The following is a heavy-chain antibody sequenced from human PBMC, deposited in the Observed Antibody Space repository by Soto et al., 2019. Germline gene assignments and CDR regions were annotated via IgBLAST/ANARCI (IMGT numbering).Heavy chain of an antibody. CDR1: GGSISSGGYY. D-gene: IGHD3-9*01. V-gene: IGHV4-31*03. CDR2: IYYSGST. J-gene: IGHJ4*02. Sequence: PSETLSLTCTVSGGSISSGGYYWSWIRQHPGKGLEWIGYIYYSGSTYYNPSLKSRVTISVDTSKNQFSLKLSSVTAADTAVYYCARSGPPTFRYPSNWGQGTLVTVSS. CDR3: ARSGPPTFRYPSN.